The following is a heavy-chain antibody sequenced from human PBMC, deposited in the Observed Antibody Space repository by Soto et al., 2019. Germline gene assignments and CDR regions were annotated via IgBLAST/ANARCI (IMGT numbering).Heavy chain of an antibody. CDR3: ARHRIEVVWRGIGL. CDR2: SSYNGGA. CDR1: TDSSSFTNSY. J-gene: IGHJ4*02. V-gene: IGHV4-39*01. Sequence: SETLSLTCTVSTDSSSFTNSYWGWIRQPPGKGLQWIGSSSYNGGAFYNPSLKGRVVISFDTSKKQSSLQVTSVTAADTAVYFCARHRIEVVWRGIGLWGQGSPVTVS. D-gene: IGHD3-10*01.